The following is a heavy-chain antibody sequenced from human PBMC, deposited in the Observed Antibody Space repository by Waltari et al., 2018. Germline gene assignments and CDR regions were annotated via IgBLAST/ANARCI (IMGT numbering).Heavy chain of an antibody. CDR3: ARDRGRGLYLDS. V-gene: IGHV4-4*02. CDR1: GDSISGSYW. CDR2: IHGSGRS. Sequence: QVQLQESGPGLVKPSGTLSVTCAVSGDSISGSYWWSWVRQPPGKGLEWIGQIHGSGRSNYNPSLESRVTVSIDTFNIHFSLKVTSATAADTAVYYCARDRGRGLYLDSWGQGTLVTVSP. D-gene: IGHD2-15*01. J-gene: IGHJ4*02.